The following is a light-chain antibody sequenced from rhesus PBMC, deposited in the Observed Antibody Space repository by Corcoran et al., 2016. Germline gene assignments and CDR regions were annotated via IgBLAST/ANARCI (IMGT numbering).Light chain of an antibody. Sequence: DIQMTQSPSSLSASVGDRVTITCRASQGITTDLAWYQQKPGETPKLLYYEASSLQSGIPSRFSGSGSWTDFTLTISSLPSEDFATYCCQHYYSTPFTVGPGPKLDIK. CDR2: EAS. V-gene: IGKV1-25*01. CDR1: QGITTD. J-gene: IGKJ3*01. CDR3: QHYYSTPFT.